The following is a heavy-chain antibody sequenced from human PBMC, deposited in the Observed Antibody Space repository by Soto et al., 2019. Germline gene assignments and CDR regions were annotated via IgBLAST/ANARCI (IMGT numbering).Heavy chain of an antibody. CDR1: GGTFSSYS. CDR2: IIPLFGKA. D-gene: IGHD4-17*01. V-gene: IGHV1-69*01. Sequence: QVQLVQSGAEVKKSGSSVKVSCKASGGTFSSYSISWVRQAPGQGLEWMGGIIPLFGKAKYAQKFQGRVTITADESTSTAYMQLSSLRSEDTAVYYCAREGYGDYGNPFDYWGQGTLVTVSS. CDR3: AREGYGDYGNPFDY. J-gene: IGHJ4*02.